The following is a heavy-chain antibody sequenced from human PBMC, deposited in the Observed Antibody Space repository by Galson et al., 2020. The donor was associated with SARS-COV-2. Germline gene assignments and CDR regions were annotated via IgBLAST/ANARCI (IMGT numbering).Heavy chain of an antibody. CDR2: IKQDGSEK. CDR3: ARDKPDYYYDSSGSFYDAFDI. J-gene: IGHJ3*02. CDR1: GFTFSSYW. V-gene: IGHV3-7*01. D-gene: IGHD3-22*01. Sequence: QLGVSLKISCAASGFTFSSYWMSWVRQAPGKGLEWVANIKQDGSEKYYVDSVKGRFTISRDNAKNSLYLQMNSLRAEDTAVYYCARDKPDYYYDSSGSFYDAFDIWGQGTMVTVSS.